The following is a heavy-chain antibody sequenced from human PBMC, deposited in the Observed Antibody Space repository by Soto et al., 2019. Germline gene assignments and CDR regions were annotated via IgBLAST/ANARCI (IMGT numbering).Heavy chain of an antibody. CDR2: ISSSSSTI. CDR1: GFTFSSYS. V-gene: IGHV3-48*01. J-gene: IGHJ4*02. D-gene: IGHD3-16*02. CDR3: ARDRVGDYIWGSYRVPFYY. Sequence: PGGSLRLSCAASGFTFSSYSMNWVRQAPGKGLEWVSYISSSSSTIYYADSVKGRFTISRDNAKNSLYLQMNSLRAEDTAVYYCARDRVGDYIWGSYRVPFYYWGQGTLVTVSS.